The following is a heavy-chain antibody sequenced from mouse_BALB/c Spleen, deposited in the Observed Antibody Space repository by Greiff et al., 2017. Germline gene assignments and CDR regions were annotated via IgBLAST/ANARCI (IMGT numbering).Heavy chain of an antibody. CDR3: ARRGYGKYDAMDY. CDR1: GFTFSSYA. D-gene: IGHD2-10*02. J-gene: IGHJ4*01. CDR2: ISSGGSYT. V-gene: IGHV5-9-3*01. Sequence: DVKLVESGGGLVKPGGSLKLSCAASGFTFSSYAMSWVRQTPEKRLEWVATISSGGSYTYYPDSVKGRFTISRDNAKNTLYLQMSSLRSEDTAMFYCARRGYGKYDAMDYWGQGTSVTVSS.